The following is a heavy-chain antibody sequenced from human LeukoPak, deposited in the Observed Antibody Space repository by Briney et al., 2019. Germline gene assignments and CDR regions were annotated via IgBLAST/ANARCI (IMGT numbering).Heavy chain of an antibody. D-gene: IGHD2-15*01. V-gene: IGHV4-39*01. CDR2: IYYSGST. CDR3: ARHRWKLYDAFDI. J-gene: IGHJ3*02. Sequence: MASETLSLTCTVSGGSISSSSYYWGWIRQPPGKGLEWIGSIYYSGSTYYNPSLKSRVTISVDTSKNQFSLKLSSVTAADTAVYYCARHRWKLYDAFDIWGQGTMVTVSS. CDR1: GGSISSSSYY.